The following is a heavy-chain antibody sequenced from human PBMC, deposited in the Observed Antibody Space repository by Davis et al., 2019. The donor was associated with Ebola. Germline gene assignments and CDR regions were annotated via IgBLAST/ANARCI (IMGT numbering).Heavy chain of an antibody. CDR3: AKDTSNVWFDV. CDR1: GFTFSNYG. J-gene: IGHJ3*01. CDR2: VSYDGISQ. Sequence: GESLKISCAASGFTFSNYGMHWVRQAPGKGLEWVAVVSYDGISQRYADSVKGRFSISRDNSKNTLHLQMNSLRVEDTAIYYCAKDTSNVWFDVWGQGTMVTVSS. D-gene: IGHD6-19*01. V-gene: IGHV3-30*18.